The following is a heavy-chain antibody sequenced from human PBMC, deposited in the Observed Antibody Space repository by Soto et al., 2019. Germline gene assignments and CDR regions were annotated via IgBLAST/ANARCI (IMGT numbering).Heavy chain of an antibody. CDR3: ARVLFADVGALGY. J-gene: IGHJ4*02. V-gene: IGHV3-21*01. CDR2: ISSSSSYI. D-gene: IGHD1-26*01. Sequence: PGGSLRLSCAASGFTFSSDSMNWVRQAPGKGLEWVSSISSSSSYIYYADSVKGRFTISRDNAKNSLYLQMNSLRAEDTAVYYCARVLFADVGALGYWGQGTLVTVSS. CDR1: GFTFSSDS.